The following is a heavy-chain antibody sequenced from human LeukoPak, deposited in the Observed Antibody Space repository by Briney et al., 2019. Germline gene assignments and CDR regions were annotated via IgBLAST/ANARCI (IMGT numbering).Heavy chain of an antibody. CDR2: IYSGGST. J-gene: IGHJ4*02. V-gene: IGHV3-66*01. Sequence: GGSLRLSCAASGFAVSSNYMSWVRQAPGKGLERVSVIYSGGSTYYADSVKGRFTISRDNSKNTLYLQMNSLRAEDTAVYYCAKIARYYFDHWGQGTLVTVSS. CDR3: AKIARYYFDH. CDR1: GFAVSSNY. D-gene: IGHD2-21*01.